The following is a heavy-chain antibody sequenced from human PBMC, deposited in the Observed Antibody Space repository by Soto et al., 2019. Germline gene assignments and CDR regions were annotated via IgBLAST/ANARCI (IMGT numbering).Heavy chain of an antibody. CDR3: ARERDSYNYFAFDI. D-gene: IGHD5-12*01. CDR1: GGSISSGGYY. Sequence: QVQLQESGPGLVKPSQTLSLTCTVSGGSISSGGYYWSWIRQHPGTGLEWIGYIYYSGSTYYNPSLKSRVTISVDTSKNQFSLELSSVTAADTAVYYWARERDSYNYFAFDIWGQGTMVTVSS. CDR2: IYYSGST. V-gene: IGHV4-31*03. J-gene: IGHJ3*02.